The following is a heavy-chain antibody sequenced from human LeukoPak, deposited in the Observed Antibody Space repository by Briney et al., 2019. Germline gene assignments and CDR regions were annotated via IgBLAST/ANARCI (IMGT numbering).Heavy chain of an antibody. CDR1: GYSFTSYW. Sequence: GESLTISCKGSGYSFTSYWIGWARQMPGKGLEWMGIIYTGDSDTRYSPSFQSQVTISADKSISTAYLQWSSLKASDTAMYYCARHVYSPEYCSGGSCYSRRWFDPWGQGTLVTVSS. CDR2: IYTGDSDT. V-gene: IGHV5-51*01. D-gene: IGHD2-15*01. J-gene: IGHJ5*02. CDR3: ARHVYSPEYCSGGSCYSRRWFDP.